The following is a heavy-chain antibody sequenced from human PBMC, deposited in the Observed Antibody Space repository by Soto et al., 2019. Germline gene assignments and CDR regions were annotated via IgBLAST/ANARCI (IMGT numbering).Heavy chain of an antibody. V-gene: IGHV3-9*01. CDR3: AKEVFWSGYYFLDY. J-gene: IGHJ4*02. CDR2: ISWNSGSI. D-gene: IGHD3-3*01. CDR1: GFTFGDYA. Sequence: GGSLRLSCAAFGFTFGDYAMHWVRQAPGKGLEWVSGISWNSGSIGYADSVKGRFTISRDNAKNSLYLQMNSLRAEDTALYYCAKEVFWSGYYFLDYWGQGTLVTVSS.